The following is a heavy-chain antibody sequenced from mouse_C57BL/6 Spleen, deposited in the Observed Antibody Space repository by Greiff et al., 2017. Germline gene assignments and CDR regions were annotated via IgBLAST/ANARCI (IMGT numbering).Heavy chain of an antibody. CDR1: GYAFSSYW. V-gene: IGHV1-80*01. CDR2: IYPGDGDT. D-gene: IGHD1-1*01. CDR3: ARCDYYGSSYGCYFDV. Sequence: QVQLQQSGAELVKPGASVKISCKASGYAFSSYWMHWVKQRPGKGLEWIGQIYPGDGDTNYNRKFKGKATLTADKSSSPAYMQLSSLSSEDSAVYFGARCDYYGSSYGCYFDVWGTGTTVTVSS. J-gene: IGHJ1*03.